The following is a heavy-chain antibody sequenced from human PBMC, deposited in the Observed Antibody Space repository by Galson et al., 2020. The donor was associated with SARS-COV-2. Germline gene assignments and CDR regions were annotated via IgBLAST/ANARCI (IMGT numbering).Heavy chain of an antibody. CDR3: ARLWIQLWFEACYFDY. J-gene: IGHJ4*02. V-gene: IGHV4-38-2*01. CDR1: GYSISSGYY. D-gene: IGHD5-18*01. Sequence: SETLSLTCAVSGYSISSGYYWGWIRQPPGKGLEWIGSIYHSGSTYYNPSLKSRVTISVDTSKNQFSLKLSSVTAADTAVYYCARLWIQLWFEACYFDYWGQGTLVTVSS. CDR2: IYHSGST.